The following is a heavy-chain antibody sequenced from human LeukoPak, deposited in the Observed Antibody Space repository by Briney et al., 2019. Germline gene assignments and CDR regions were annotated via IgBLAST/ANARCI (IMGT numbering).Heavy chain of an antibody. D-gene: IGHD6-25*01. J-gene: IGHJ4*02. CDR1: GGTFSSYA. Sequence: ASVKVSCKASGGTFSSYAISWVRQAPGQGLEWMGGIIPIFGTANYAQKFQGRVTITADESTSTAYMELSSLRSEDTAVYYCAKERLYPFPFDYWGQGTLVTVSS. CDR2: IIPIFGTA. V-gene: IGHV1-69*01. CDR3: AKERLYPFPFDY.